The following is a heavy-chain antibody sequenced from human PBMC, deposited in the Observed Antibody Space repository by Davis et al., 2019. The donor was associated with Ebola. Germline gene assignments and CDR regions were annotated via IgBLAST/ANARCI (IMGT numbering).Heavy chain of an antibody. CDR1: GFTFSSYA. J-gene: IGHJ4*02. V-gene: IGHV3-30-3*01. D-gene: IGHD5-12*01. Sequence: PGGSLRLSCAASGFTFSSYAMHWVRQAPGKGLEWVAVISYDGSNKYYADSVKGRFTISRDNSKNTLYLQMNSLRAEDTAVYYCARDGSGYDSVYYFDYWGQGTLVTVSS. CDR2: ISYDGSNK. CDR3: ARDGSGYDSVYYFDY.